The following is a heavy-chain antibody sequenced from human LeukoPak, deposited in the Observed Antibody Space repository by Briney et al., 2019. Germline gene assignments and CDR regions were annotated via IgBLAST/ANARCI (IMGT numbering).Heavy chain of an antibody. J-gene: IGHJ3*02. CDR3: ARDRIYDSSGYYYSAFEI. CDR1: GYTFTSYG. Sequence: ASVKVSCKASGYTFTSYGISWVRQAPGQGLEWMGWISAYNGNTNYAQKLQGRVTMTTDTSTSTAYMELRSLRSDDTAVYYCARDRIYDSSGYYYSAFEIWGQGTMVTVSS. D-gene: IGHD3-22*01. CDR2: ISAYNGNT. V-gene: IGHV1-18*01.